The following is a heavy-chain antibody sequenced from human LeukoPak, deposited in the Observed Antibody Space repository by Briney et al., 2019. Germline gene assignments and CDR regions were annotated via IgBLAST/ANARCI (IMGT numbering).Heavy chain of an antibody. Sequence: SETLSLTCTVSGGSISSSSYYWGWIRQPPGKGLEWIGSIYYSGSTYYNPSLKSRVTISVDTSKNQFSLKLSSVTAADTAVYYCARDLWFGELSGGFDYWGQGTLVTVSS. V-gene: IGHV4-39*07. CDR3: ARDLWFGELSGGFDY. CDR1: GGSISSSSYY. CDR2: IYYSGST. J-gene: IGHJ4*02. D-gene: IGHD3-10*01.